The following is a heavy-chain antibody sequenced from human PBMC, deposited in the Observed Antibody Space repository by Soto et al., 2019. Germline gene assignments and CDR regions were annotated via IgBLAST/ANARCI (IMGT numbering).Heavy chain of an antibody. CDR3: ARGLGAARPFDY. D-gene: IGHD6-6*01. Sequence: LSLTCAVYGGSFSGYYWSGIRQSPVKGLEWIGEINHSGSTNYNPSLKSRVTISVDTSKNQFSLKLSSVTAADTAVYYCARGLGAARPFDYWGQGTLVTVSS. J-gene: IGHJ4*02. V-gene: IGHV4-34*01. CDR1: GGSFSGYY. CDR2: INHSGST.